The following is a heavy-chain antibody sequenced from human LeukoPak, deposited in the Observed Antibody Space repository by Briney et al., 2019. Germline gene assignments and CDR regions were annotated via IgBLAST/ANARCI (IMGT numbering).Heavy chain of an antibody. Sequence: ASVKVSCKASGHIFTTCDINWVRQATGQGLEWMGWMNPNSGNTGYTQKFQGRVTMTRNTSISTAYMELSSLRSEDTAVYYCARGRGSGHKENWFDPWGQGTLVTVSS. V-gene: IGHV1-8*01. D-gene: IGHD6-19*01. CDR2: MNPNSGNT. J-gene: IGHJ5*02. CDR3: ARGRGSGHKENWFDP. CDR1: GHIFTTCD.